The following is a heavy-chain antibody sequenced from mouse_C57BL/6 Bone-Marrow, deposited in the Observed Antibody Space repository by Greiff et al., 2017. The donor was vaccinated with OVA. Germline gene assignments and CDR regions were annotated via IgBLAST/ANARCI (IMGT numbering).Heavy chain of an antibody. CDR3: ARIRIYYDYPWFAY. CDR1: GYTFTSYW. Sequence: VKLQQPGTELVKPGASVKLSCKASGYTFTSYWMHWVKQRPGQGLEWIGNINPSNGGTNYNEKFKSKATLTVDKSSSTAYMQLSSLTSEDSAVYYCARIRIYYDYPWFAYWGQGTLVTVSA. CDR2: INPSNGGT. V-gene: IGHV1-53*01. J-gene: IGHJ3*01. D-gene: IGHD2-4*01.